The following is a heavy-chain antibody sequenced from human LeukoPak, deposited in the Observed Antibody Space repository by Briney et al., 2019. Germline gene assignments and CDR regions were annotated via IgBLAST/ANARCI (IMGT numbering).Heavy chain of an antibody. J-gene: IGHJ5*02. Sequence: GRSLRLSCAASGFTFSSYGMHWVRQAPGKGLEWVAVISYDGSNKYYADSVKGRFTIPRDNSKNTLYLQMNSLRAEDTAVYYCAKGMGGRANWNFEKSNWFDPWGQGTLVTVSS. CDR1: GFTFSSYG. CDR3: AKGMGGRANWNFEKSNWFDP. D-gene: IGHD1-1*01. V-gene: IGHV3-30*18. CDR2: ISYDGSNK.